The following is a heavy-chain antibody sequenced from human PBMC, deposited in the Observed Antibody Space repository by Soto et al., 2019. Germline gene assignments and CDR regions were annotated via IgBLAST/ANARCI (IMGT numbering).Heavy chain of an antibody. J-gene: IGHJ4*02. CDR2: ISSSGDSI. D-gene: IGHD2-15*01. CDR1: GFTFNIYD. V-gene: IGHV3-48*03. CDR3: VGYYYPYSSCGPAFDY. Sequence: EVQFVESGGGLVQPGGSLTLSCTASGFTFNIYDMTWVRQAPGKGLEGLSFISSSGDSIKYEDSMRGRFTISRDNARNSLFLQLNSLRAEDTAVYYCVGYYYPYSSCGPAFDYWGQGALITVSS.